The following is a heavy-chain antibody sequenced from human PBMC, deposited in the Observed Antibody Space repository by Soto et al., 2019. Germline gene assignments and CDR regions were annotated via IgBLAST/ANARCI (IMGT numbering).Heavy chain of an antibody. D-gene: IGHD6-13*01. Sequence: EVQLLESGGGLVQPGGSLRLSCAASGFTFSSYGINWVRQAPGKGLEWVSGISGSGDSTHYADSVKGRFTISRDNSKNTLYLQMNSLRAAYTAVYYCAKQAPYSNSWYEIDHWGQGTMVTVSS. V-gene: IGHV3-23*01. J-gene: IGHJ4*02. CDR2: ISGSGDST. CDR3: AKQAPYSNSWYEIDH. CDR1: GFTFSSYG.